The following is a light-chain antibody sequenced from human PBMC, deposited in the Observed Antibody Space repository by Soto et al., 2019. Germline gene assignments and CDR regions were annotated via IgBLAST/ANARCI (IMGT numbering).Light chain of an antibody. Sequence: DLQMTQSPSSVAASVGDRVTITCRASQGIGSWLAWYQQKPGKAPKLLISAASNLQGGVPSRFSGSASGTDFTRTISSLQPEDFATYYCQQAYSFPLTFGGGTKVEVK. V-gene: IGKV1-12*01. CDR1: QGIGSW. CDR2: AAS. J-gene: IGKJ4*01. CDR3: QQAYSFPLT.